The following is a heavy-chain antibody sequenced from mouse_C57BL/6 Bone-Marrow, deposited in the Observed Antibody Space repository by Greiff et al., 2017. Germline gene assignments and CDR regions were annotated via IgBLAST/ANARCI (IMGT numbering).Heavy chain of an antibody. V-gene: IGHV1-15*01. CDR1: GYTFTDYE. D-gene: IGHD1-1*01. CDR2: IDPATGGT. CDR3: TRRDYYGSSYPYFDV. J-gene: IGHJ1*03. Sequence: QVQLKESGAELVRPGASVTLSCKASGYTFTDYEMHWVKQTPVHGLEWIGAIDPATGGTAYNQKFKGKDILTADKSSSTAYMELRSLTSEDSAVXYCTRRDYYGSSYPYFDVWGTGTTVTVSS.